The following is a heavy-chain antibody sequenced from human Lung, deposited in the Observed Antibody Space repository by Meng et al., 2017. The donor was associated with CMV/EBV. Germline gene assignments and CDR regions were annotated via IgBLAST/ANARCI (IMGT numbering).Heavy chain of an antibody. J-gene: IGHJ6*02. Sequence: GESLKIPCAASGFTFSNAWMSWVRQAPGKGLEWVGRIKSKTDGGTTDYAAPVKGRFTISRDDSKNTLYLQMNSLKTEETAVYYCTTVSVGYCYGWDYYYGMDVWGQGTTVTVSS. CDR1: GFTFSNAW. V-gene: IGHV3-15*01. CDR3: TTVSVGYCYGWDYYYGMDV. D-gene: IGHD5-18*01. CDR2: IKSKTDGGTT.